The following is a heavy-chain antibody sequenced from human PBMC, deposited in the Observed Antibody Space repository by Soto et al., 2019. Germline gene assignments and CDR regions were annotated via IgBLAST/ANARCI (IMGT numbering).Heavy chain of an antibody. CDR2: ISGSGGST. CDR3: AKDGIYCSSTSCYTYYFYGMDV. Sequence: GGSLRLSCAASGFTFSSYAMSWVRQAQGKGLEWVSAISGSGGSTYYADSVKGRFTISRDNSKNTLYLQMNSLRAEDTAVYYCAKDGIYCSSTSCYTYYFYGMDVWGQGTTVTVSS. CDR1: GFTFSSYA. V-gene: IGHV3-23*01. J-gene: IGHJ6*02. D-gene: IGHD2-2*02.